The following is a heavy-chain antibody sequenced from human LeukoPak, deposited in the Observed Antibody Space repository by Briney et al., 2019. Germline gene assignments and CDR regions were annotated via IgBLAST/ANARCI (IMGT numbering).Heavy chain of an antibody. CDR2: INHSGST. D-gene: IGHD2-15*01. CDR1: GGSFSGYC. CDR3: ARVVVVVAATHIDY. J-gene: IGHJ4*02. V-gene: IGHV4-34*01. Sequence: PSETLSLTCAVYGGSFSGYCWSWIRQPPGKGLEWIGEINHSGSTNYNPSLKSRVTISVDTSKNQFSLKLSSVTAADTAVYYCARVVVVVAATHIDYWGQGTLVTVSS.